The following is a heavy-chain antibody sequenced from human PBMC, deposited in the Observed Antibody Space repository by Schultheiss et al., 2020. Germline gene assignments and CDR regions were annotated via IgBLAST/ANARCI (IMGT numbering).Heavy chain of an antibody. J-gene: IGHJ4*02. D-gene: IGHD6-19*01. CDR3: AKVYSSGWDVGFDY. V-gene: IGHV3-30*18. Sequence: GGSLRLSCAASGFTFSSYSMNWVRQAPGKGLEWVAVISYDGSNKYYADSVKGRFTISRDNAKNSLYLQMNSLRAEDTALYYCAKVYSSGWDVGFDYWGQGTLVTVAS. CDR1: GFTFSSYS. CDR2: ISYDGSNK.